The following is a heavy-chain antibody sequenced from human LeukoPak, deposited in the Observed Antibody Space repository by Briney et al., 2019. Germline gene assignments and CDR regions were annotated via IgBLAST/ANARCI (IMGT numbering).Heavy chain of an antibody. CDR2: IRYDGSNK. D-gene: IGHD3-3*01. V-gene: IGHV3-30*02. Sequence: PGGSLRLSCAASGFTFSSYGMHWVRQAPGKGLEWVAFIRYDGSNKYYADSVKGRFTISRDNSKNTLYPQMNSLRAEDTAVYYCASGFLEWLWAFDYWGQGTLVTVSS. CDR3: ASGFLEWLWAFDY. CDR1: GFTFSSYG. J-gene: IGHJ4*02.